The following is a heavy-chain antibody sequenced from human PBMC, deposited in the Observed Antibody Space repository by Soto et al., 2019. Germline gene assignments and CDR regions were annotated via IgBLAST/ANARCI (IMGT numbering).Heavy chain of an antibody. CDR1: GGSISSSSYY. CDR2: IYYSGST. CDR3: VGSSGYYYAEGYYFDY. Sequence: TLSLTCTVSGGSISSSSYYWGWIRQPPGRGLEWIGSIYYSGSTYYNPSLKSRVTISVDTSKNQFSLKLSSVTAADTAVYYCVGSSGYYYAEGYYFDYWGQGTLVTVSS. J-gene: IGHJ4*02. V-gene: IGHV4-39*01. D-gene: IGHD3-22*01.